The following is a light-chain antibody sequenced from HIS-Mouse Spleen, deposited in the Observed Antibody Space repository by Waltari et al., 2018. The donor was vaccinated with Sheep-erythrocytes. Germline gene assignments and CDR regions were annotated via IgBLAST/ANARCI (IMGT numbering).Light chain of an antibody. CDR1: KSADKY. CDR2: QDS. CDR3: QAWDSSTAV. J-gene: IGLJ2*01. Sequence: SYELTQPPSASVSPVQTASTPCSGVKSADKYTCWYQQKPGQSPVLVIYQDSKRPSGIPERFSGSNSGNTATLTISGTQAMDEADYYCQAWDSSTAVFGGGTKLTVL. V-gene: IGLV3-1*01.